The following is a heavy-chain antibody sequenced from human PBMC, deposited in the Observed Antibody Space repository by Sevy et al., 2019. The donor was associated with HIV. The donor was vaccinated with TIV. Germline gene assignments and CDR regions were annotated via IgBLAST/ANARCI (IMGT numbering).Heavy chain of an antibody. V-gene: IGHV4-59*01. CDR2: IYYTGSA. CDR3: ARDDASNPRVLDY. D-gene: IGHD3-3*01. J-gene: IGHJ4*02. CDR1: GGSLSSYF. Sequence: SETLSLTCSVSGGSLSSYFWTWIRQPPGKGLEWIGHIYYTGSANYNPSPKRRVTTSIDKSKTQFSLILSSVTAADTAVYYCARDDASNPRVLDYWGQGALVTVSS.